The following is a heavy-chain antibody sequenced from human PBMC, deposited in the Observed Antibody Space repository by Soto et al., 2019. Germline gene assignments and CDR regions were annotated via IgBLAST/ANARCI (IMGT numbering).Heavy chain of an antibody. Sequence: QITLNESGPTQVKPRQTLTLTCTFSGFSLTTSAVGVGWIRQSPGKAPEWLALIYWDDDKRYSPSLKSRHTLTKATSKNQVVLTMADLDPADTATYYCAHRVLRTVFGLVTTTAIYFDFWGQGTPVAVSS. CDR1: GFSLTTSAVG. CDR3: AHRVLRTVFGLVTTTAIYFDF. CDR2: IYWDDDK. V-gene: IGHV2-5*02. J-gene: IGHJ4*02. D-gene: IGHD3-3*01.